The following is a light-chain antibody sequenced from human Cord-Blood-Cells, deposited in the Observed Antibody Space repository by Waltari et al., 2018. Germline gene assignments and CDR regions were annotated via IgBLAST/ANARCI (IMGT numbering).Light chain of an antibody. Sequence: IQMTQCPSTLSAPVGDRVTITWRAIQSISSWLAWYQQKPGKDPKLLIYDASSLESGVPSRFSGRGSGPEFPLTISSLPPDDFATYSSQPYNSYSPTFGQGTKLEIQ. J-gene: IGKJ2*01. CDR2: DAS. CDR1: QSISSW. V-gene: IGKV1-5*01. CDR3: QPYNSYSPT.